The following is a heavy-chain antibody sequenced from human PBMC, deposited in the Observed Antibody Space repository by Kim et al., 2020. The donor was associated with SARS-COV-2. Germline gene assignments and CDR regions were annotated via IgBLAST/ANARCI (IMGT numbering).Heavy chain of an antibody. CDR2: ISYDGSNK. D-gene: IGHD6-19*01. CDR3: ARDFQVAGMNYIDY. V-gene: IGHV3-30*04. CDR1: GFTFSSYA. Sequence: GGSLRLSCAASGFTFSSYAMHWVRQAPGKGLEWVAVISYDGSNKYYADSVKGRFTISRDNSKNTLYLQMNSLRAEDTAVYYCARDFQVAGMNYIDYWGQGTLVTVSS. J-gene: IGHJ4*02.